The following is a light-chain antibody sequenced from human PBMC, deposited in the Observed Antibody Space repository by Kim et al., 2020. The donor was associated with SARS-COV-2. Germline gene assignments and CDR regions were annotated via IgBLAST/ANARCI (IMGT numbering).Light chain of an antibody. CDR3: ERYSRSWIT. Sequence: SPRERATLSRGATDSVRGGDFYWYIRRPVAAPRRLIYRASTRATVAPERFSGSGCGTDFTLTLSGLCRENFVEYYCERYSRSWITFGRGTRLEIK. CDR1: DSVRGGD. V-gene: IGKV3D-20*01. J-gene: IGKJ5*01. CDR2: RAS.